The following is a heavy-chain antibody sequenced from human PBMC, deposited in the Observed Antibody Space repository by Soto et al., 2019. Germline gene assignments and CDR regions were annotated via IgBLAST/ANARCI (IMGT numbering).Heavy chain of an antibody. CDR3: AKDTDGGPDAFDI. J-gene: IGHJ3*02. D-gene: IGHD3-10*01. Sequence: GGSLRLSCAASGFTVSSYAMSWVRQAPGKGLEWVSVIIGSGGSTYYADSVKGRFTLSRDNSKNTLYLQMNSLRAEDTAVSYWAKDTDGGPDAFDIWGQGTMVTVSS. CDR1: GFTVSSYA. CDR2: IIGSGGST. V-gene: IGHV3-23*01.